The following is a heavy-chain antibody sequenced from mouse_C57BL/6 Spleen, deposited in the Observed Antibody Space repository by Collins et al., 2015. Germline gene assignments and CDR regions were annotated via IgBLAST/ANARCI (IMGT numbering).Heavy chain of an antibody. CDR2: IDPSDSYT. V-gene: IGHV1-59*01. CDR1: GYTFTSYW. D-gene: IGHD2-1*01. Sequence: QVQLQQPGAELVRPGTSVKLSCKASGYTFTSYWMHWVKQRPGQGLEWIGVIDPSDSYTNYNQKFKGKATLTVDTSSSTAYMQLSSLTSEDSAVYYCARSHFYGNYVEFAYWGQGTLVTVSA. J-gene: IGHJ3*01. CDR3: ARSHFYGNYVEFAY.